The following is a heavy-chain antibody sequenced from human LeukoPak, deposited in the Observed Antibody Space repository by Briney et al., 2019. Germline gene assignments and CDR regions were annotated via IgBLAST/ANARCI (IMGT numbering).Heavy chain of an antibody. CDR2: VKEDGSEE. CDR1: AFTFSSHS. D-gene: IGHD5/OR15-5a*01. J-gene: IGHJ4*02. Sequence: GGSLRLSCAASAFTFSSHSMSWVRKAPGKGLEWVANVKEDGSEENYVDSVKGRFTISRDNAVKSLYLQMNSLRAEDTAVYFCARLLHYERSVYRPVDCWGQGTLVAVSS. V-gene: IGHV3-7*01. CDR3: ARLLHYERSVYRPVDC.